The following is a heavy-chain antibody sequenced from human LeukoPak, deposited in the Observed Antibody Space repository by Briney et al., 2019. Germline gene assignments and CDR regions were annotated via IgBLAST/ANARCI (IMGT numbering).Heavy chain of an antibody. D-gene: IGHD6-13*01. CDR2: ISGSGGST. CDR1: GFTVCSYT. V-gene: IGHV3-23*01. J-gene: IGHJ4*02. Sequence: RPGASLRLSCAASGFTVCSYTMSWVRQAPREGPQWVSAISGSGGSTYYADSVKGRFTISRDNSKNTLYLQMNSLRAEDTAVYYCAKDSSSWYFDYWGQGTLVTVSS. CDR3: AKDSSSWYFDY.